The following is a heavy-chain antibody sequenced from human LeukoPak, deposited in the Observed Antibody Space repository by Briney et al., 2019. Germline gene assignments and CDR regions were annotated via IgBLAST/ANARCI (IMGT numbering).Heavy chain of an antibody. CDR2: IKGDESYT. Sequence: PGRSLRLSCIASGFTFNNYGMHWVRQVPGKGLVWVARIKGDESYTFYADSVKGRFTISRDNSKNTLYLQMNSLRAEDTAVYYCARDSDYYDSSGYYSAWGQGTLVTVSS. D-gene: IGHD3-22*01. V-gene: IGHV3-30*03. CDR3: ARDSDYYDSSGYYSA. J-gene: IGHJ5*02. CDR1: GFTFNNYG.